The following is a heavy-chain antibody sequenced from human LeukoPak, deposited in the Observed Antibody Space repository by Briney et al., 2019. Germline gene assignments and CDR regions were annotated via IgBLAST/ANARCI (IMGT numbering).Heavy chain of an antibody. CDR2: FKTKYNQV. Sequence: GGSLRLSCVAFGFTFSDYAMNWVRQAPGKGLEWVSTFKTKYNQVYYAESVRGRFTISTDNSKNTVYLQMNSLRAEDTALYYCARSVPDYTRFDYWGQGALVTVSS. V-gene: IGHV3-23*05. CDR1: GFTFSDYA. CDR3: ARSVPDYTRFDY. D-gene: IGHD4-11*01. J-gene: IGHJ4*02.